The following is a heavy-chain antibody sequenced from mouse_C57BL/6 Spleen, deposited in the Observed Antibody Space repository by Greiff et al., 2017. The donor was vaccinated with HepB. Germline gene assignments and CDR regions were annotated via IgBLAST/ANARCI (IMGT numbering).Heavy chain of an antibody. V-gene: IGHV1-20*01. CDR3: AREGLLRYRYFDV. CDR1: GYSFTGYF. Sequence: EVKLVESGPELVKPGDSVKISCKASGYSFTGYFMNWVMQSHGKSLEWIGRINPYNGDTFYNQKFKGKATLTVDKSSSTAHMELRSLTSEDSAVYYCAREGLLRYRYFDVWGTGTTVTVSS. J-gene: IGHJ1*03. D-gene: IGHD1-1*01. CDR2: INPYNGDT.